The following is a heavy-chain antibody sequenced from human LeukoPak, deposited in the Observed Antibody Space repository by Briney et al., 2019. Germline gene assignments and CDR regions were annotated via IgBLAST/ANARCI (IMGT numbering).Heavy chain of an antibody. V-gene: IGHV3-23*01. Sequence: GGSLRLSCAASGFTFTNYGMTWVRQAPGKGLEWVSAISGSGGSTYYADSVKGRFTISRDNSKNTLYLQMNSLRAEDTAVYYCAKGGSYDRTDSNYWGQGTLVTVSS. CDR3: AKGGSYDRTDSNY. CDR1: GFTFTNYG. J-gene: IGHJ4*02. D-gene: IGHD1-26*01. CDR2: ISGSGGST.